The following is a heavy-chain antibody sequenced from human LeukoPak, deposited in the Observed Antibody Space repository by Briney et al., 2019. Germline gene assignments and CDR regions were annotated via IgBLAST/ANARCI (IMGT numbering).Heavy chain of an antibody. V-gene: IGHV4-31*03. CDR3: ARPLSLGYCSGGSCYGRGAWFDR. J-gene: IGHJ5*02. D-gene: IGHD2-15*01. CDR2: TYYSGST. CDR1: GGSISSGGYY. Sequence: SETLSLTCTVSGGSISSGGYYWSWIRQHPGKGLEWIGYTYYSGSTYYNPSLKSRVTISVDTSKNQFSLKLSSVTAADTAVYYCARPLSLGYCSGGSCYGRGAWFDRWGQGTLVTVSS.